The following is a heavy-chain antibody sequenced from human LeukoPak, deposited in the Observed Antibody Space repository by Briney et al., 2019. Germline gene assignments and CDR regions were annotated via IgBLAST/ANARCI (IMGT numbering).Heavy chain of an antibody. CDR1: KFIFSNYW. CDR2: IKKTGSET. D-gene: IGHD2-15*01. CDR3: AREDGYCSGGNCCSYFDS. V-gene: IGHV3-7*01. J-gene: IGHJ4*02. Sequence: GGSLRLSCAASKFIFSNYWMSWVRQAPGKGLEWVAYIKKTGSETYYVDSVKGRFTITRDNARNSLFLQMNSPRAEDTAVYYCAREDGYCSGGNCCSYFDSWGQGALVTVSS.